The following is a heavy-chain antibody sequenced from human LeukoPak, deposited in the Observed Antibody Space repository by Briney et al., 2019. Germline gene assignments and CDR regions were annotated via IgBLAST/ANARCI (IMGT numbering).Heavy chain of an antibody. CDR2: MNPSSGGT. CDR3: ARDYFYVTTGYYWFDP. V-gene: IGHV1-2*02. CDR1: GYTFTGDY. D-gene: IGHD3-9*01. Sequence: ASVKVSCKASGYTFTGDYIHWVRQAPGQGLEWMGWMNPSSGGTKYAQKFQGRVTMTRDTSISTAYMELSRLRSGDTAVYYCARDYFYVTTGYYWFDPWGQGTLVTVSS. J-gene: IGHJ5*02.